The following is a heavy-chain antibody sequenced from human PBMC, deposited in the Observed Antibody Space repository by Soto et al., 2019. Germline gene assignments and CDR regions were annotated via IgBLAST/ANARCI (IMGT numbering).Heavy chain of an antibody. CDR2: ISGSGGNT. J-gene: IGHJ5*02. D-gene: IGHD3-22*01. Sequence: EVQLLESGGGLVQPGGSLRLSCAASGFTFSSYAMSWVRQAPGKGLEWVSAISGSGGNTYYADSVKGRFIISRDNSKNTLYLQMNSLRAEDTAVYYCANYNYYDASGPSWGQGTLVTVSS. CDR3: ANYNYYDASGPS. CDR1: GFTFSSYA. V-gene: IGHV3-23*01.